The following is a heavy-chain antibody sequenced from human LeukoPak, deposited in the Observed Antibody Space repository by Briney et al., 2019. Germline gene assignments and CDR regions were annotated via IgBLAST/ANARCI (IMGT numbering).Heavy chain of an antibody. D-gene: IGHD5-24*01. CDR2: IYYSGSTNY. CDR1: GGSISSYY. J-gene: IGHJ4*02. CDR3: ARHGGGYSFDY. V-gene: IGHV4-59*08. Sequence: SETLSLTCTVSGGSISSYYWTWIRQPPGKGLEWIGYIYYSGSTNYNYNPSLKSRVTISLDTSNNQFSLKLSSVTAADAAMYYCARHGGGYSFDYWGQGTLVTVPS.